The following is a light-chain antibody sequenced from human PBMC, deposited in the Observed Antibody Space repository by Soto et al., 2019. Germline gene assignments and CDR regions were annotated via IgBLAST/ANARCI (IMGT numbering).Light chain of an antibody. Sequence: DIPMTQSPSSLSASVGDRVTITCQASQNIKQFLSWYQVKSGKAPDLLIYDASKMKTGVPARFSGNGFGTDFTLTITNLQPKDVATYYCLQYDNLPYAFGQGTKLEIK. CDR3: LQYDNLPYA. V-gene: IGKV1-33*01. J-gene: IGKJ2*01. CDR2: DAS. CDR1: QNIKQF.